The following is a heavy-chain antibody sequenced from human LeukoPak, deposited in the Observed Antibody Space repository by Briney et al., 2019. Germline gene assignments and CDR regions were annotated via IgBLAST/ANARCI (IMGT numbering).Heavy chain of an antibody. V-gene: IGHV5-51*01. J-gene: IGHJ3*02. CDR3: ARLRGYNPNLSIAGKKEWGFDI. D-gene: IGHD5-24*01. CDR2: IYPADSDT. Sequence: GESLKISCKVSGYSFTSYWIGWVRQMPGKGLEWMGIIYPADSDTRYSPSFQGQVTISADKSISTAYLQWSSLKASDTAMYYCARLRGYNPNLSIAGKKEWGFDIWGQGTMVTVSS. CDR1: GYSFTSYW.